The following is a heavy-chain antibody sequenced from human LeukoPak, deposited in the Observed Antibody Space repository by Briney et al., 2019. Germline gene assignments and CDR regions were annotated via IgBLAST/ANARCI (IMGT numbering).Heavy chain of an antibody. CDR3: ARGVAVAGAIEDYYYYMDV. D-gene: IGHD6-19*01. J-gene: IGHJ6*03. CDR2: LYYSGST. CDR1: GGSISSSGYY. V-gene: IGHV4-39*07. Sequence: SETLSLTCTVSGGSISSSGYYWGWIRQPPGKGLEWIGSLYYSGSTYYNPSLKSRVAMSVDTSKNQFSLKLSSVTAADTAVYYCARGVAVAGAIEDYYYYMDVWGKGTTVTVSS.